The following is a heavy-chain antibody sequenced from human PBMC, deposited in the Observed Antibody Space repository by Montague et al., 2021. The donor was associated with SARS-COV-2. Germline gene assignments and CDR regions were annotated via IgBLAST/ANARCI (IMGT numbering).Heavy chain of an antibody. CDR3: ASSRTTVESGTAIDS. Sequence: SLRLSCAASGFTSSSYWMHWVRKGPGKGLVWVSRINRDGSARSYXDSXRGRFTISRDIAKNTLYLQMDGLRVEDTALYFCASSRTTVESGTAIDSWGQGTLVTVST. CDR1: GFTSSSYW. V-gene: IGHV3-74*01. CDR2: INRDGSAR. J-gene: IGHJ4*02. D-gene: IGHD4-23*01.